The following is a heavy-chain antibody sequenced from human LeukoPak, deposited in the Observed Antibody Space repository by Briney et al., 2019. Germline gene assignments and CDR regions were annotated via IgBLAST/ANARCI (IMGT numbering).Heavy chain of an antibody. D-gene: IGHD3-10*01. CDR2: INPNSGGT. CDR1: GYTFTGYY. J-gene: IGHJ5*02. CDR3: ARASRITMVRGVIKPFDP. V-gene: IGHV1-2*02. Sequence: APVKVSCKASGYTFTGYYMHWVRQAPGQGLEWMGWINPNSGGTDYAQKFQGRVTMTRDTSISTAYMELSSLRSEDTAVYYCARASRITMVRGVIKPFDPWGQGTLVTVSS.